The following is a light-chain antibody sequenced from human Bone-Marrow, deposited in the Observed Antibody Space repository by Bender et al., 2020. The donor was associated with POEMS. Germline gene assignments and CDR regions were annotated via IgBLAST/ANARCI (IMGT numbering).Light chain of an antibody. CDR2: SNN. CDR3: AAWDDSLNGWV. J-gene: IGLJ3*02. Sequence: QSVLTQPPSASGTPGQSVIISCSGTDSNFGGNTVNWYHQLPGTAPKLLMYSNNERPSGVPDRFSGSKSGTSASLAISGLQSDDEADYYCAAWDDSLNGWVFGGGTKLTVL. V-gene: IGLV1-44*01. CDR1: DSNFGGNT.